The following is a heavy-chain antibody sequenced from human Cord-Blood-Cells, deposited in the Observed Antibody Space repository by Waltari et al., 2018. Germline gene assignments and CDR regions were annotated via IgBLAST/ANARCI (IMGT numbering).Heavy chain of an antibody. CDR1: GGTFSSYA. CDR2: IIPILGIA. Sequence: QVQLVQSGAEVKKPGSSVKVCCKASGGTFSSYAISWVRQAPGQGLEWMGRIIPILGIANYAQKFQGRVTITADKSTSTAYMELSSLRSEDTAVYYCARDCTNGVCYILNWFDPWGQGTLVTVSS. V-gene: IGHV1-69*09. CDR3: ARDCTNGVCYILNWFDP. D-gene: IGHD2-8*01. J-gene: IGHJ5*02.